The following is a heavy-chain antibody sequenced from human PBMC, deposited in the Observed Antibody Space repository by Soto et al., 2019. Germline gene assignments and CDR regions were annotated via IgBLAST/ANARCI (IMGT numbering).Heavy chain of an antibody. Sequence: QVQLVESGGGVVQPGRSLRLSCAASGFTFSSYGMHWVRQAPGKGLEWVALISYDGSNKYYADSVKGRFTISRYNSKNTLYLQMNSLRTEDTAVYYCAKDLGHGGRGAFDIWGQGTMVTVSS. D-gene: IGHD7-27*01. V-gene: IGHV3-30*18. CDR3: AKDLGHGGRGAFDI. J-gene: IGHJ3*02. CDR1: GFTFSSYG. CDR2: ISYDGSNK.